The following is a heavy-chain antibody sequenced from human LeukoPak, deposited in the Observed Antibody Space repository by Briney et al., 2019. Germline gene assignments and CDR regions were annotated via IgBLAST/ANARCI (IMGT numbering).Heavy chain of an antibody. Sequence: SETLTLTCAVYGGSFSGYYWSWIRQPPGKGLEWIGYIYYSGSTNYNPSLKSRVTMSVDTSKNQFSLKLSSVTAADTAVYYCARASYYYGSGSFDYWGQGTLVAVSS. J-gene: IGHJ4*02. CDR2: IYYSGST. CDR1: GGSFSGYY. CDR3: ARASYYYGSGSFDY. V-gene: IGHV4-59*01. D-gene: IGHD3-10*01.